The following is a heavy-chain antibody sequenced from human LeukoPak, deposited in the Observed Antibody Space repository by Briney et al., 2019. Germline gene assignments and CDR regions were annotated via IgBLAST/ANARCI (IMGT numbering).Heavy chain of an antibody. CDR2: IYHSGST. J-gene: IGHJ4*02. Sequence: SETLSLTCAVSGGSISSSDWWSWVRQPPGKGLVWIGEIYHSGSTNYIPSLKSRVTISIDKSKNQFSLKLSSVTAADTAVYYCAGGSGYAFEYWGQGTLVTVSS. CDR1: GGSISSSDW. CDR3: AGGSGYAFEY. V-gene: IGHV4-4*02. D-gene: IGHD5-12*01.